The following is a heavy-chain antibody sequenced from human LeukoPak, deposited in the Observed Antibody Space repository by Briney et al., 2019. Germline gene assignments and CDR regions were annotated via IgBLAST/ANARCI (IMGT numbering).Heavy chain of an antibody. CDR2: ISSSSRYI. D-gene: IGHD2-15*01. CDR3: ARVDPSVRGFCSGGNCLLPDI. J-gene: IGHJ4*01. V-gene: IGHV3-21*01. CDR1: GFNFSTYS. Sequence: GGSLRLSCAASGFNFSTYSMDWVRQAPGKGLEWVSSISSSSRYIYYSDSVKGRLTISRDNAKNSLYLQMNSQRTEDTAVYYCARVDPSVRGFCSGGNCLLPDIWGHGTLVTVSS.